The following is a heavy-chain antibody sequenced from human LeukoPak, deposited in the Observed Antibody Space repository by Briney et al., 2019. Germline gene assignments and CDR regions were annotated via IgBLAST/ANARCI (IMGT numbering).Heavy chain of an antibody. CDR3: AKGLRYFDWLPFDY. V-gene: IGHV3-30-3*01. CDR2: ISYDGSNK. D-gene: IGHD3-9*01. Sequence: GGSLRLSCAASGFTFSSYAMHWVRQAPGKGLEWVAVISYDGSNKYYADSVKGRFTISRDNSKNTLYLQMNSLRAEDTALYYCAKGLRYFDWLPFDYWGQGTLVTVSS. J-gene: IGHJ4*02. CDR1: GFTFSSYA.